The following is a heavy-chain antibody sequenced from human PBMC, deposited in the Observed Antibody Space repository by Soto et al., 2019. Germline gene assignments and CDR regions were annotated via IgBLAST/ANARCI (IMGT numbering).Heavy chain of an antibody. CDR3: AKWGEVSHNPGGNYYYGMDV. CDR2: ILYDGSDK. Sequence: QVQLVESGGGVVQPGRSVRLSCAASGFTFGNYGMHWVRQPPGKGLEWMSSILYDGSDKYYADSVKGRFTISRDGSKNTMYLQMDSLRPEDTAVYYCAKWGEVSHNPGGNYYYGMDVWGQGSTVTVSS. J-gene: IGHJ6*02. V-gene: IGHV3-30*18. D-gene: IGHD3-16*01. CDR1: GFTFGNYG.